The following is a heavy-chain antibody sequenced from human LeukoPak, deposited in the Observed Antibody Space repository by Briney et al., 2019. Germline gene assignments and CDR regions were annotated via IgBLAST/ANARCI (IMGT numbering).Heavy chain of an antibody. D-gene: IGHD6-19*01. Sequence: SETLSLTCIVSGDSISSSTYYWGWIRQPPGKGLEWIGSIYYSGNTYYSPALKSRLTVSVDTSKNRFSLKLSSVTAADTAVYYCARMSYLNWLVHFDDWGQGTLVTVSS. J-gene: IGHJ4*02. CDR1: GDSISSSTYY. V-gene: IGHV4-39*01. CDR3: ARMSYLNWLVHFDD. CDR2: IYYSGNT.